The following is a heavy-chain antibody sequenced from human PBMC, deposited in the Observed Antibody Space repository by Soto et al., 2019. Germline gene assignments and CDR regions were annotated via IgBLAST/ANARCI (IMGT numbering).Heavy chain of an antibody. D-gene: IGHD2-15*01. Sequence: EVQLVESGGGLVQPGRSLRLSCAASGFTFDDYAMHWVRQAPGKGLEWVSGISWNSGSIGYADSVKGRFTISRDNAKNSLYLQMNSLRAEDTALYYCAKDGYCSGGSCYGKAPLGFDYWGQGTLVTVSS. CDR1: GFTFDDYA. CDR3: AKDGYCSGGSCYGKAPLGFDY. J-gene: IGHJ4*02. CDR2: ISWNSGSI. V-gene: IGHV3-9*01.